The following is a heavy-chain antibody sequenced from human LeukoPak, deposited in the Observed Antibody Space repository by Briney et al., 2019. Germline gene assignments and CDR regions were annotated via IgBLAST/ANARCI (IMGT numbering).Heavy chain of an antibody. CDR3: ARPYYYGSGSSLDP. Sequence: ASVKVSCKASGYTFTGYYMHWVRQAPGQGLEWMGWINPNSGGTNYAQKFQGRVTMTRDTSISTAYMELSRLRSDDTAVYYCARPYYYGSGSSLDPWGQGTLVTVSS. V-gene: IGHV1-2*02. CDR1: GYTFTGYY. J-gene: IGHJ5*02. D-gene: IGHD3-10*01. CDR2: INPNSGGT.